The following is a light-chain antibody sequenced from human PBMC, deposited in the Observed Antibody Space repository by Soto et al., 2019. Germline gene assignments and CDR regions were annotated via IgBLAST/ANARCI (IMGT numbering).Light chain of an antibody. CDR3: QQYYSTPWT. J-gene: IGKJ1*01. CDR1: QSVLYSSNNKNY. CDR2: WAS. V-gene: IGKV4-1*01. Sequence: DIVMTQSPDSLAVSLGERATINCKSSQSVLYSSNNKNYLTWYQQKPGQPPKLLIYWASTRESGVPDRFSGSGSGTDFTLTISSLQAEDVAVYYCQQYYSTPWTFVQGTKVEIK.